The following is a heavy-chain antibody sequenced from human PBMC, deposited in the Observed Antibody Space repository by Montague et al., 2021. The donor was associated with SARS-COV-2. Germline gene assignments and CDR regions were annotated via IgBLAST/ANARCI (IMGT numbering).Heavy chain of an antibody. CDR3: AKVAGSHDTFDI. J-gene: IGHJ3*02. V-gene: IGHV4-38-2*01. CDR1: LYSSVAGLR. CDR2: CHHLGGT. Sequence: SETLSLTCAGDLYSSVAGLRCSSKRHTPELEPAYVGACHHLGGTYFNPSLKSRVTISVDTSKNQFSLNLSSVTAADTAVYYCAKVAGSHDTFDIWGRGTMVTVSS. D-gene: IGHD6-19*01.